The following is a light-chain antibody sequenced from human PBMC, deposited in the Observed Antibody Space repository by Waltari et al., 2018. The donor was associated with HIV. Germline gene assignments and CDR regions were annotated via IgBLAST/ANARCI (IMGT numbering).Light chain of an antibody. CDR2: EVN. CDR1: DSDIGSYNS. Sequence: QSALTQPPSASGSPGQSVTISCTGSDSDIGSYNSVPWYQQHPGKAPKLMTYEVNNRPSGVPVRFSGAKSGSVASLTVSGLQADDEADYYCSSYAGRDIRVVFGGGTKLTVL. V-gene: IGLV2-8*01. CDR3: SSYAGRDIRVV. J-gene: IGLJ2*01.